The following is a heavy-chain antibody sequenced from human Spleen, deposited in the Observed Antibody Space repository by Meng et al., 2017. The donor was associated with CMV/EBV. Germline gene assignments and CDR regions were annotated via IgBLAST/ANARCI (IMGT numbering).Heavy chain of an antibody. J-gene: IGHJ6*02. V-gene: IGHV1-46*01. CDR3: ARDSPYCSGPSCSRHSPDYYGMDV. D-gene: IGHD2-2*01. CDR1: GYTFTHYY. CDR2: INPSARST. Sequence: ASVKVSCKAYGYTFTHYYIHWVRQAPGQGLEWMGIINPSARSTRYAQKFQGRVTMTGDTPTSTVYLELNSLRSQDTAVYYCARDSPYCSGPSCSRHSPDYYGMDVWGQGTTVTVSS.